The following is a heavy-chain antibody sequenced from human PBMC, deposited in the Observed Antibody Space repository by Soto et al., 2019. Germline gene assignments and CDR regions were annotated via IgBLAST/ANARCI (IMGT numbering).Heavy chain of an antibody. CDR2: ISSSSSYI. J-gene: IGHJ4*02. Sequence: EVQLVESGGGLVKPGGSLRLSCAASGFTFSSYSMNWVRQAPGKGLEWVSSISSSSSYIYYADSVKGRFTISRDNAKNSLYLQMNSLRAEDTAVYYCARDLHSSPSRYFDYWGQGTLVTVSS. D-gene: IGHD6-6*01. CDR1: GFTFSSYS. CDR3: ARDLHSSPSRYFDY. V-gene: IGHV3-21*01.